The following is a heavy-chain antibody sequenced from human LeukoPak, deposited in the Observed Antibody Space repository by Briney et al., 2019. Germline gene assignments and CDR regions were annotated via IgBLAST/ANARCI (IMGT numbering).Heavy chain of an antibody. D-gene: IGHD2-15*01. Sequence: SETLSLTCSVSGYSVSSSPYYWGWIRQPPGKGLEWIVSMYYNGNTYYNWSLKSRGTVSLDKSKNQFFLRLSSVTAADTATYYCARQFYCSAGTCFYPNWFDSWGQGSLVTVSS. CDR3: ARQFYCSAGTCFYPNWFDS. J-gene: IGHJ5*01. CDR2: MYYNGNT. V-gene: IGHV4-39*01. CDR1: GYSVSSSPYY.